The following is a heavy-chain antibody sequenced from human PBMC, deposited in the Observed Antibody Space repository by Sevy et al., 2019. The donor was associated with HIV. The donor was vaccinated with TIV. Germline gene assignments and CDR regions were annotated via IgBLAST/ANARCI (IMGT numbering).Heavy chain of an antibody. V-gene: IGHV3-30*03. CDR3: ASTGYSRGVTDGAFDI. CDR2: ISYDGSNK. Sequence: GGSLRLSCAASGFTFSSYGMHWVRQAPGKGLEWVAVISYDGSNKYYADSVKGRFTISRDNSKNTLYLQMNSLRAEDTAVYYWASTGYSRGVTDGAFDIWGQGTMVTVSS. J-gene: IGHJ3*02. CDR1: GFTFSSYG. D-gene: IGHD6-13*01.